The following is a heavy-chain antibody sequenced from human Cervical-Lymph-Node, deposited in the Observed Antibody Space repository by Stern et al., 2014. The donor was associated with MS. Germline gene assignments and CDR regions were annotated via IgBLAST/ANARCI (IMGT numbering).Heavy chain of an antibody. D-gene: IGHD3-16*01. V-gene: IGHV4-61*02. CDR3: ARDRLYDTVWYQWYFDL. CDR1: GGSISGGDFY. CDR2: VYDSGST. Sequence: QLQLQESGPGLVKPSQTLSLTCTVSGGSISGGDFYWSWIRQSAGKGLEWIRRVYDSGSTVSNPSLRIRVAMSVDTSKNQFSLRLTSVTAADTAVYYCARDRLYDTVWYQWYFDLWGRGTLVTVSS. J-gene: IGHJ2*01.